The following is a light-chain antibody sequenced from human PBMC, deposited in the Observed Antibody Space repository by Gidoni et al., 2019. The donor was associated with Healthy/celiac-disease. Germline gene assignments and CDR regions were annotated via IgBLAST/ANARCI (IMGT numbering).Light chain of an antibody. V-gene: IGKV1-5*03. CDR1: QSISSW. CDR2: KAS. CDR3: QNLGT. J-gene: IGKJ1*01. Sequence: DIQLTQSPSTLSASVGDRVTITCRASQSISSWLAWYQQKPGKAPKLLIYKASSLESGVPSRFSGSGSGTEFTLTISSLQPDDFATYYCQNLGTFGQGTKVEIK.